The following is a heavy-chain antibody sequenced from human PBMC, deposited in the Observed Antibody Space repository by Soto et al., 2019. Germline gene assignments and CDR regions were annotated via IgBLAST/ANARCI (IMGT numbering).Heavy chain of an antibody. CDR3: ARAGEGIAVAGSYYFDY. CDR1: GGSISSSSYY. CDR2: IYYSGNT. D-gene: IGHD6-19*01. V-gene: IGHV4-39*01. Sequence: SETLSLTCTVSGGSISSSSYYWGWIRQPPGKGLEWIGSIYYSGNTYYNPSLKSRVTISVDTAKNQFSLKLSSVTAADTAVYYCARAGEGIAVAGSYYFDYWGQGTLVTVSS. J-gene: IGHJ4*02.